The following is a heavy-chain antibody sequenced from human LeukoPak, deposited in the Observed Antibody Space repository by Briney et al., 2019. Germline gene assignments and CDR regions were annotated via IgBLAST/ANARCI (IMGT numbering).Heavy chain of an antibody. J-gene: IGHJ3*01. Sequence: AASVKVSCKASGYTFTSYYMHWVRQAPGQGLEWMGIINPSGGSTSYAQKFQGRVTMTRDTSTSTVYMELSSLRSEDTAVYYCARSFSDSSGYRISAFDLWGQGTMVTVSS. D-gene: IGHD3-22*01. CDR3: ARSFSDSSGYRISAFDL. CDR1: GYTFTSYY. V-gene: IGHV1-46*01. CDR2: INPSGGST.